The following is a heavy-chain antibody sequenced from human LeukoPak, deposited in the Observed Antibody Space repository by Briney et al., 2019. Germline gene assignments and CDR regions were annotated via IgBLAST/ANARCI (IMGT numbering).Heavy chain of an antibody. V-gene: IGHV3-9*01. CDR1: GFTFDDYA. D-gene: IGHD4-23*01. CDR3: AKDTDYGGNSDDDAFDI. J-gene: IGHJ3*02. CDR2: ISWNSGSI. Sequence: GGSLRLSCAASGFTFDDYAMHWVRQAPGKGLEWVSGISWNSGSIGYADSVKGRFTISRDNAKNSLYLQMNSLRAEDTALYYCAKDTDYGGNSDDDAFDIWGQGTMVTVSS.